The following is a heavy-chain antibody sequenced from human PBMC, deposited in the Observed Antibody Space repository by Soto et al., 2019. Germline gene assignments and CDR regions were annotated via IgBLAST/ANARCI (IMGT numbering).Heavy chain of an antibody. V-gene: IGHV3-23*01. J-gene: IGHJ3*01. CDR3: AKRAGYSSGAFDV. CDR1: GFTFNNYA. D-gene: IGHD6-19*01. CDR2: ISGGSGTI. Sequence: GGSLRLSCAASGFTFNNYAMSWVRQAPGKGLKWVSAISGGSGTIYYADSVKGRFTISRDNSKNTLSLQMNSLRAEDTAVYYCAKRAGYSSGAFDVWGQGTMVTVSS.